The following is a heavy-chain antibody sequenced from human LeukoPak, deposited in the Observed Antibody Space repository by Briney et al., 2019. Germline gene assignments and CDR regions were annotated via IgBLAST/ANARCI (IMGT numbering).Heavy chain of an antibody. CDR2: ISISSGYI. V-gene: IGHV3-21*01. Sequence: GRSLRLSCAASGFTFSSYSMNWVRQAPGKGLEWVSSISISSGYIYYADSVKGRFTISRDNAKNSLYMQMNSLRAEDTAVYYCARQFKPLGRYFDYWGQGTLVTVSS. D-gene: IGHD1-26*01. J-gene: IGHJ4*02. CDR1: GFTFSSYS. CDR3: ARQFKPLGRYFDY.